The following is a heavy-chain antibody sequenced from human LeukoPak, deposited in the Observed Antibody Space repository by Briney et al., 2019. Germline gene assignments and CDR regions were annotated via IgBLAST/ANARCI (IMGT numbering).Heavy chain of an antibody. CDR3: AKDMILVGWWELPNS. CDR2: IRYDGSNK. J-gene: IGHJ4*02. V-gene: IGHV3-30*02. CDR1: GFTFSSYG. D-gene: IGHD1-26*01. Sequence: TGGSLRLSCAASGFTFSSYGMHWVRQAPGKGLEWVAFIRYDGSNKYYADSVKGRFTISRDNSKNTLYLQMNSLRAEDTAVYYCAKDMILVGWWELPNSWGQGTLVTVSS.